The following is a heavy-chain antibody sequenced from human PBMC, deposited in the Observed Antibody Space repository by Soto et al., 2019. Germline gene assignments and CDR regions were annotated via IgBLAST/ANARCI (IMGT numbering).Heavy chain of an antibody. CDR3: TSVTHYSQSSGYSLADV. V-gene: IGHV3-73*02. Sequence: EVQLVESGGGLVQPGGSLILSCAASGFTFSDSALHWVRQGSGKGLEWVGRIRSKSNYYATAYAASVKGRFTISRDDSKDTAFLEMNSLKTEDTAVYYCTSVTHYSQSSGYSLADVWGQGTTVTVSS. CDR1: GFTFSDSA. J-gene: IGHJ6*02. D-gene: IGHD3-22*01. CDR2: IRSKSNYYAT.